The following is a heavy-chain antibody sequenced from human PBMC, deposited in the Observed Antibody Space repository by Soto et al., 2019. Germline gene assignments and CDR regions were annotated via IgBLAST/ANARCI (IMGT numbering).Heavy chain of an antibody. V-gene: IGHV4-59*01. J-gene: IGHJ4*02. D-gene: IGHD3-16*01. CDR1: GVSINSYY. Sequence: SETLSLTCNVSGVSINSYYWSWIRQPPGRGLECIGYISYAVSANYNPSLKSRVTMSIDTSRNQFSLKLTSVTPADTAVYYCARASGVGLAFGGGFDFWGQGSLVTISS. CDR2: ISYAVSA. CDR3: ARASGVGLAFGGGFDF.